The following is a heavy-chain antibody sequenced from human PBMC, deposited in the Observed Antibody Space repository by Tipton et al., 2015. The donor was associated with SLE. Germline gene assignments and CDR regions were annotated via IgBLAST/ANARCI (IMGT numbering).Heavy chain of an antibody. CDR1: GYTFTSYS. D-gene: IGHD4-11*01. J-gene: IGHJ3*02. CDR2: ISSSSSTI. Sequence: QLVQSGSELKKPGASVKVSCKASGYTFTSYSMNWVRQAPGKGLEWVSYISSSSSTIYYADSVKGRFTISRDNAKNSLYLQMNSLRAEDTAVYYCARGAGDYRSEAFDIWGQGTMVTVSS. CDR3: ARGAGDYRSEAFDI. V-gene: IGHV3-48*01.